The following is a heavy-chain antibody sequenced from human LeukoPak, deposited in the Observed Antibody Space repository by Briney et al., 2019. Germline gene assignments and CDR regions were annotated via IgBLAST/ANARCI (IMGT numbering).Heavy chain of an antibody. V-gene: IGHV4-59*01. D-gene: IGHD2-15*01. CDR3: ARYCSGVSCYSRALDS. CDR2: IYYSGST. CDR1: GGSISNYY. J-gene: IGHJ4*02. Sequence: PSETLSLTCTVSGGSISNYYWSWIRQPPGKGLEWIGYIYYSGSTSYNPSLKSRVTISVYTSKNQFSLKLSSVTAADTAVYFCARYCSGVSCYSRALDSRGQGTLVTVSS.